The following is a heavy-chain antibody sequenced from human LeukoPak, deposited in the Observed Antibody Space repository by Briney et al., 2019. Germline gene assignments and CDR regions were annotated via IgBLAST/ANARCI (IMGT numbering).Heavy chain of an antibody. J-gene: IGHJ4*02. Sequence: GGSLRLSCAASGFTFSSYSMNWVRQAPGKGLEWVSSSSSSSSYIYYADSVKGRFTISRDSAKNSLYLQMNSLRAEDTAVYYCATGPYYDSSGYYPFDYWGQGTLVTVSS. D-gene: IGHD3-22*01. CDR1: GFTFSSYS. CDR3: ATGPYYDSSGYYPFDY. CDR2: SSSSSSYI. V-gene: IGHV3-21*01.